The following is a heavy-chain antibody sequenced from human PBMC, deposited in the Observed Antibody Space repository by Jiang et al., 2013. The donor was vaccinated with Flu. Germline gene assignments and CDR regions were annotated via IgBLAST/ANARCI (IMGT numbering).Heavy chain of an antibody. D-gene: IGHD1-26*01. J-gene: IGHJ4*02. CDR1: GLSLSTNA. V-gene: IGHV3-30-3*01. Sequence: VQLVESGGGVVQPGRSLRLVCAASGLSLSTNAMHWVRQAPGKGLEWVAVISFHGDNKYYADSVKGRFTISRDTSNNTLYLQMNSLRPEDTAVYYCARDRDPFFETIGDSWGQGTLVTVSS. CDR2: ISFHGDNK. CDR3: ARDRDPFFETIGDS.